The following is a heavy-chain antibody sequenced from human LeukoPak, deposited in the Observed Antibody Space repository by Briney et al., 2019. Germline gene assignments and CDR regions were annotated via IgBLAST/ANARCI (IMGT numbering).Heavy chain of an antibody. CDR1: GGTFSSYA. D-gene: IGHD6-19*01. CDR2: ISAYNGNT. J-gene: IGHJ5*02. CDR3: ATTNSKQWPKGWFDP. Sequence: ASVKVSCKASGGTFSSYAISWVRQAPGQGLEWMGWISAYNGNTNYAQKLQGRVTMTTDTSTSTAYMELRSLRSDDTAVYYCATTNSKQWPKGWFDPWGQGTLVTVSS. V-gene: IGHV1-18*01.